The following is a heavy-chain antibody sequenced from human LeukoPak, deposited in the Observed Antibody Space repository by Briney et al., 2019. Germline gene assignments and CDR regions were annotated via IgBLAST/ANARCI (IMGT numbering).Heavy chain of an antibody. V-gene: IGHV3-30-3*01. CDR3: ARAAHTTYVLGRYYYYAMDV. Sequence: GRSLRLSCAASGFTFSSYTMDWGRQAPGKGLEWVARISYAGSNNYYADSVKGRFTISSDNPKNTLYLQRDSLRAEDTAVYYCARAAHTTYVLGRYYYYAMDVWGQGTTVTVSS. D-gene: IGHD3-10*01. CDR2: ISYAGSNN. CDR1: GFTFSSYT. J-gene: IGHJ6*02.